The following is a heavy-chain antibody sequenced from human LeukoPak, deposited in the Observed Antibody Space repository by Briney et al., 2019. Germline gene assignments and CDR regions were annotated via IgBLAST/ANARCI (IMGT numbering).Heavy chain of an antibody. CDR3: ASLTTADAFDI. Sequence: SETLSLTCTVSGYSISSGYYWGWIRQPPGKGLEWIGSIYHSGSTYYNPSLKSRVTISVDTSKNQFSLKLSSVTAADTAVFYCASLTTADAFDIWGQGTMVTVSS. J-gene: IGHJ3*02. CDR1: GYSISSGYY. D-gene: IGHD3-22*01. CDR2: IYHSGST. V-gene: IGHV4-38-2*02.